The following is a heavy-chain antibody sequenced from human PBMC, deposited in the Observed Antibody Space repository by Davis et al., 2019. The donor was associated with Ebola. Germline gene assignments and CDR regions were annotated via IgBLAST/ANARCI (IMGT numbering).Heavy chain of an antibody. D-gene: IGHD5-18*01. V-gene: IGHV3-53*01. CDR3: ARARWIQLYSYYYYMNV. CDR2: IYRGGNT. J-gene: IGHJ6*03. CDR1: GFTVSTNY. Sequence: PGGSLRLSCAASGFTVSTNYMSWVRQAPGKGLEWVSVIYRGGNTYYADSVKGRFTISRDKSKNTLYFQMNSLRAEDTAVYYCARARWIQLYSYYYYMNVWGKGTTVTVSS.